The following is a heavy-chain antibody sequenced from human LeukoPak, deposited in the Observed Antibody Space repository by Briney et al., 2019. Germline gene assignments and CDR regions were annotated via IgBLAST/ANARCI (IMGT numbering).Heavy chain of an antibody. CDR1: GFTFDDYA. Sequence: GGSLRLSCAASGFTFDDYAMHWVRQAPGKGLEWVSGISWNSGSIGYADSVKGRFTISRDNAKNSLYLQMNSLGAEDTALYYCAKDIRPAGSSWYGGDFDYWGQGTLVTVSS. CDR2: ISWNSGSI. V-gene: IGHV3-9*01. D-gene: IGHD6-13*01. CDR3: AKDIRPAGSSWYGGDFDY. J-gene: IGHJ4*02.